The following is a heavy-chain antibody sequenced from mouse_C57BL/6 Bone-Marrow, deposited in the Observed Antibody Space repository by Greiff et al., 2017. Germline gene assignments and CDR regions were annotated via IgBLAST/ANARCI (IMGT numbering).Heavy chain of an antibody. D-gene: IGHD1-1*01. CDR3: TIYGSSSYWYFEV. Sequence: VQLQQSGAELVRPGASVKLSCTASGFNIKDDYMHWVKQRPEQGLEWIGWIDPENGDTEYASKFQGKATITADTSSNTAYLQLSSLTSEDTAVYYCTIYGSSSYWYFEVWGTGTTVTVSS. V-gene: IGHV14-4*01. J-gene: IGHJ1*03. CDR1: GFNIKDDY. CDR2: IDPENGDT.